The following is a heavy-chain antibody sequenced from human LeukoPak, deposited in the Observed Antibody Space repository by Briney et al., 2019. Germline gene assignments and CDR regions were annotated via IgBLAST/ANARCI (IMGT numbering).Heavy chain of an antibody. V-gene: IGHV4-61*02. Sequence: SQTLSLTCTGSGVSISSGSYYWSWIRQPAGKGVEWIGRFYTSGNTNYNTSLKSRVTISVDTTKNQFALKLSSVTAADTAVYYCARDNGYNSYFDYWGQGTLVTVSS. CDR1: GVSISSGSYY. D-gene: IGHD5-24*01. CDR3: ARDNGYNSYFDY. CDR2: FYTSGNT. J-gene: IGHJ4*02.